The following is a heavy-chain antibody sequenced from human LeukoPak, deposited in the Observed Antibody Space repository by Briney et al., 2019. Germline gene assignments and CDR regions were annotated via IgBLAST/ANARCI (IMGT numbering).Heavy chain of an antibody. J-gene: IGHJ4*02. Sequence: GESLRLSCAASGFTFSSYGMHWVRQAPGKGLEWVTFIRYDGSKKYYADSVKGRFTISRDNSKNTLYLQMNSLRPEDTAVYYCAGHFGAWHYFDYWGQGTLVTVSS. CDR1: GFTFSSYG. CDR2: IRYDGSKK. D-gene: IGHD3-3*01. CDR3: AGHFGAWHYFDY. V-gene: IGHV3-30*02.